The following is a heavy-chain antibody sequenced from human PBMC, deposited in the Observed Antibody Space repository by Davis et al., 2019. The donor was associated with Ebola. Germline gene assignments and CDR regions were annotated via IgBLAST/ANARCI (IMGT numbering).Heavy chain of an antibody. Sequence: GESLKISCAASGFTFSSYAMSWVRQAPGKGLERVSAISGSGGSTYYADSVKGRFTISRDNSKNTLYLQMNSLRAEDTAVYYCAKWGDFWSGDEYFQHWGQGTLVTVSS. CDR3: AKWGDFWSGDEYFQH. CDR2: ISGSGGST. CDR1: GFTFSSYA. V-gene: IGHV3-23*01. D-gene: IGHD3-3*01. J-gene: IGHJ1*01.